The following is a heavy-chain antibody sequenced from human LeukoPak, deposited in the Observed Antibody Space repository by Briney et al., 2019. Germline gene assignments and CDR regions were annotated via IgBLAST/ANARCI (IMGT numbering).Heavy chain of an antibody. V-gene: IGHV4-31*03. J-gene: IGHJ4*01. CDR3: VRGAGWLPDY. CDR2: IYYSGST. D-gene: IGHD5-24*01. CDR1: GGSISSGGYY. Sequence: PSQTLSLTCTLSGGSISSGGYYWSWIRQHPGKGLEWIGYIYYSGSTYYNPSLKSRVTISVDTSKNQCSLKLSSVTAADTAVFYCVRGAGWLPDYWGQEPWSLSPQ.